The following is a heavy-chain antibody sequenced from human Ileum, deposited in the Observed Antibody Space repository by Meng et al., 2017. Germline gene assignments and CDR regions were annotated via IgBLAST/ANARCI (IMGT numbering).Heavy chain of an antibody. V-gene: IGHV4-61*01. Sequence: QVAGSGPRVVSPSETLCSGCTVSGGSGRSGSYYWSWTRQPPGKGLEWIGHIYYSGSSNYNPSLKSRVTISVDMSKNQFSLKLNSVTAAETAIYFCARSSTSPASYFFDYWGQGTLVTVSS. D-gene: IGHD6-6*01. CDR1: GGSGRSGSYY. CDR2: IYYSGSS. J-gene: IGHJ4*02. CDR3: ARSSTSPASYFFDY.